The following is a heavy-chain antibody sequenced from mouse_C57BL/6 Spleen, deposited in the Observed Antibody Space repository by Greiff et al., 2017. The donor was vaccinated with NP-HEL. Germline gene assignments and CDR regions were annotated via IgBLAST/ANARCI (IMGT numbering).Heavy chain of an antibody. CDR3: ARYYEDYAMDY. Sequence: DVKLVESGGDLVKPGGSLKLSCAASGFTFSSYGMSWVRQTPDKRLEWVATISSGGSYTYYPDSVKGRFTISRDNAKNTLYLQMSSLKSEDTAMYYCARYYEDYAMDYWGQGTSVTVSS. CDR2: ISSGGSYT. D-gene: IGHD2-4*01. J-gene: IGHJ4*01. CDR1: GFTFSSYG. V-gene: IGHV5-6*02.